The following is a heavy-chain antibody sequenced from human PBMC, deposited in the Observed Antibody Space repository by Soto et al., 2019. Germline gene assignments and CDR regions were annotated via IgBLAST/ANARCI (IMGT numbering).Heavy chain of an antibody. V-gene: IGHV3-23*01. CDR3: VKIAQSRPDLVNDVIDI. CDR1: GLTFRNYP. D-gene: IGHD2-21*01. CDR2: ISGSGGTT. J-gene: IGHJ3*02. Sequence: EVQLLESGGGLEQPGGSLRLSCIGSGLTFRNYPMSWVRQVPGKGLEWVAGISGSGGTTYYPDSVKGRFTISRDNSKDRMFLQINSLRVEDTALYYRVKIAQSRPDLVNDVIDIWGQGTTVTVSS.